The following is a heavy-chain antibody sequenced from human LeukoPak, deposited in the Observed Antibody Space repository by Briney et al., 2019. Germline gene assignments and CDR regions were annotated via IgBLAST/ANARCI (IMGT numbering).Heavy chain of an antibody. CDR3: ATGVSVAGFRGIGT. Sequence: GGSLRLSCAASGFTFSSYEMNWVRQAPGKGLEWVSYISSSGSTIYYADSVKGRFTISRDNAKNSLYLQMNSLRAEDTAVFYCATGVSVAGFRGIGTWGQGTLVTVSS. J-gene: IGHJ5*02. D-gene: IGHD6-19*01. CDR2: ISSSGSTI. CDR1: GFTFSSYE. V-gene: IGHV3-48*03.